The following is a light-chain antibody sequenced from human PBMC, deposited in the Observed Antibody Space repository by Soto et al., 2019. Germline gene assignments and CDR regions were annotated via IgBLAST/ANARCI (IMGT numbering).Light chain of an antibody. Sequence: QAVVTQSPSASASLGASVKLTCTLSSGHSNYAIAWHQHRPEKGPRYLMKLNSDGSHSKGDGIPDRFSGSSSGAERYLTISSLQSEEEAAYYCQTWGTGIRVFGGGTKLTVL. CDR3: QTWGTGIRV. CDR2: LNSDGSH. CDR1: SGHSNYA. J-gene: IGLJ3*02. V-gene: IGLV4-69*01.